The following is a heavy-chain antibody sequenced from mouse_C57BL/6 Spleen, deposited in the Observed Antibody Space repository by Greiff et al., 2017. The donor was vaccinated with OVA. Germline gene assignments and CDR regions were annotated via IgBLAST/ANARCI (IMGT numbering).Heavy chain of an antibody. CDR3: ARFYYGYDVLAMDY. CDR2: IYPGDGDT. CDR1: GYAFSSSW. Sequence: QVQLQQSGPELVKPGASVKISCKASGYAFSSSWMNWVKQRPGKGLEWIGRIYPGDGDTNYNGKFKGKATLTADKSSSTAYMQLSSLTAEDSAVYFCARFYYGYDVLAMDYWGQGTSVTVSS. V-gene: IGHV1-82*01. D-gene: IGHD2-2*01. J-gene: IGHJ4*01.